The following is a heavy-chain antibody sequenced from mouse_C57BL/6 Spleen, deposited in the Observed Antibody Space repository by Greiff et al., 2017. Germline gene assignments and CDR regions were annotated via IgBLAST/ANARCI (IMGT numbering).Heavy chain of an antibody. CDR2: IDPENGDT. V-gene: IGHV14-4*01. CDR3: TTQGNFFAY. Sequence: VQLQQSGAELVRPGASVKLSCTASGFNIKDDYMHWVKQRPEQGLEWIGWIDPENGDTEYASKFQGKATITADTSSNTAYLQLSSLTSEDTAVYYCTTQGNFFAYWGQGTLVTVSA. J-gene: IGHJ3*01. CDR1: GFNIKDDY.